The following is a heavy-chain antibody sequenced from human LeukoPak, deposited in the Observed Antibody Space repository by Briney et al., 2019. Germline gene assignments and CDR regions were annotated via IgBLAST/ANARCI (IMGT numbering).Heavy chain of an antibody. V-gene: IGHV4-59*08. D-gene: IGHD6-19*01. CDR2: IYYSGST. Sequence: TPSETLSLTSTVSGGSISSSCWSWIRQPPGKGLDWIGYIYYSGSTNYNPSFKSRVAISVDTSKNQFSLKLSSVTAADTAVYYCATWGIAVAGTFDYWGQGTLVTVST. J-gene: IGHJ4*02. CDR1: GGSISSSC. CDR3: ATWGIAVAGTFDY.